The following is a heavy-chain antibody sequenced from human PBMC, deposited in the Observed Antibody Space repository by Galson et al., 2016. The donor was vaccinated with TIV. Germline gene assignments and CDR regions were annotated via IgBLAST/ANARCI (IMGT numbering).Heavy chain of an antibody. J-gene: IGHJ4*02. CDR2: IIPLFGEA. V-gene: IGHV1-2*02. CDR1: GGTFSSFV. Sequence: SVKVSCKASGGTFSSFVVTWVRQAPGQGLEWMGGIIPLFGEAHYAQKFQGRVTMTRDTSISTAYMELRRLISDDTAVYYCARVNWTRAFDYWGQGTQVTVSS. CDR3: ARVNWTRAFDY. D-gene: IGHD1-1*01.